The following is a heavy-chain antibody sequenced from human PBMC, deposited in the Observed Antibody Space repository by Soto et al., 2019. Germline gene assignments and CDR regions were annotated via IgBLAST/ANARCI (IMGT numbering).Heavy chain of an antibody. J-gene: IGHJ4*02. Sequence: EVQLAESGGCMVQPGGSLRRSCVASGFTFSSYDMHWVRQAPGKGLEYVSSISSNGGTTYYGNSVKGRFTISRDNSKNTLYLQMGSLRAEDMAVYYCVRRVSGNYDYWGQGTLVTVSS. CDR2: ISSNGGTT. CDR3: VRRVSGNYDY. CDR1: GFTFSSYD. D-gene: IGHD1-7*01. V-gene: IGHV3-64*01.